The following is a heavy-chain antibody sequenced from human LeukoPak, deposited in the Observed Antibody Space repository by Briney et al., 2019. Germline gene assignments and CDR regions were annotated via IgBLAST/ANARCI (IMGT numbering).Heavy chain of an antibody. CDR1: GGSISSYY. J-gene: IGHJ4*02. V-gene: IGHV4-59*01. CDR2: IYYSGST. CDR3: ARSAGRGYSGYDVDY. D-gene: IGHD5-12*01. Sequence: SETLSLTCTVSGGSISSYYWSWIRQPPGKGLEWIGYIYYSGSTNYNPSLKSRVTISVDTSKNQFSLKLSSVTAADTAVYYCARSAGRGYSGYDVDYWGQGTLVTVSS.